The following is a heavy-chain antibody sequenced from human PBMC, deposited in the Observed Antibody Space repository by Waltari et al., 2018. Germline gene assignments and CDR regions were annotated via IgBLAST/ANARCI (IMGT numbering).Heavy chain of an antibody. CDR2: ISSSSSTV. V-gene: IGHV3-48*01. CDR3: AREYYTHFDY. Sequence: EVHLVQSGGGLVQPGGSLRLACAASGFNVSSYSMDWFRQAPGKGLEWVSYISSSSSTVYYADSVKGRFTISRDNAKNSLYLQMNSLRAEDTAVYYCAREYYTHFDYWGQGTLVTVSS. J-gene: IGHJ4*02. D-gene: IGHD3-10*01. CDR1: GFNVSSYS.